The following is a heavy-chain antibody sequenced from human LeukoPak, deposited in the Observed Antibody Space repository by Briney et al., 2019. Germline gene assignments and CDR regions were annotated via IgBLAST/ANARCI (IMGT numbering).Heavy chain of an antibody. J-gene: IGHJ3*01. Sequence: ASVKVSCTASVYTISHYGLSWVRQAPGQGLEWMGWISADTTETNYAQKFQDRVTLTTDTSTTTTYMDLRSLTSDHPAIYYCARVLATVMIGPLDVWGQGTMVTVSS. CDR1: VYTISHYG. CDR3: ARVLATVMIGPLDV. CDR2: ISADTTET. V-gene: IGHV1-18*01. D-gene: IGHD3-16*01.